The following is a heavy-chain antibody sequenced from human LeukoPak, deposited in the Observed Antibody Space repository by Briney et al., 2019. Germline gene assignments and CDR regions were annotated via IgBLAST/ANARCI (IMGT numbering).Heavy chain of an antibody. CDR1: GFTFSNAW. J-gene: IGHJ4*02. D-gene: IGHD6-19*01. V-gene: IGHV3-15*01. CDR3: TLAGNGDY. Sequence: GGSLRLSCAASGFTFSNAWMSWARQAPGKGLEWVGRIKSKTHGGTVDYAAPVKGRFAISRDDSKNTLYLQMNSLKTEDTAVYYCTLAGNGDYWGQGTLVTVSS. CDR2: IKSKTHGGTV.